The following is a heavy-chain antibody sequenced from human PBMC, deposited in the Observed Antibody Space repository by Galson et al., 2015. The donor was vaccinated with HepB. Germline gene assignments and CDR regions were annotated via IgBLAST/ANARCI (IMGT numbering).Heavy chain of an antibody. CDR3: ARVAELTPGWFDP. Sequence: SLRLSCAASGFTFSSYEMNWVRQAPGKGLEWVSYISSSGSTRYYEDSVKGRFTISRDNAKNSLYLQMNSLRAEDTAVYYCARVAELTPGWFDPWGQGTLVTVSS. CDR1: GFTFSSYE. D-gene: IGHD1-26*01. J-gene: IGHJ5*02. V-gene: IGHV3-48*03. CDR2: ISSSGSTR.